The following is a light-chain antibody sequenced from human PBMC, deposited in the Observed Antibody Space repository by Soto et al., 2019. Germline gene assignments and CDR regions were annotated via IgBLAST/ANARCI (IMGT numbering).Light chain of an antibody. Sequence: DIQMTQSPSSLSASVGDRVTITCRASQTINVFLNWYQQKPGKAPMLLIFTSSSLHGGVPSRFRGSGSGTDFTLTISSLQPEDFATYYCQHSYSTPYTFGQGTKLEIK. V-gene: IGKV1-39*01. CDR2: TSS. CDR1: QTINVF. J-gene: IGKJ2*01. CDR3: QHSYSTPYT.